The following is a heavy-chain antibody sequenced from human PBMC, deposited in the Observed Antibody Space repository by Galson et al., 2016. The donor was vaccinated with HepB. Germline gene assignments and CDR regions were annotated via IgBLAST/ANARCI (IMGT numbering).Heavy chain of an antibody. CDR1: GFTFRNHG. D-gene: IGHD1-26*01. CDR2: IYYGGS. J-gene: IGHJ5*02. V-gene: IGHV3-33*01. CDR3: VRWDNDRQLDL. Sequence: SLRLSCAASGFTFRNHGMHWARQAPGKGLEWVAVIYYGGSEYAESVKGRFAISRDDSKENLDLQMDSLRVGATAVYYCVRWDNDRQLDLWGQGILVTVSS.